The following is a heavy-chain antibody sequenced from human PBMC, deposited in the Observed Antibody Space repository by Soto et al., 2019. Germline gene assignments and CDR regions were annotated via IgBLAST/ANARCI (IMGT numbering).Heavy chain of an antibody. CDR3: AKSLSCYHWFFDL. Sequence: PGGSLRLSCAASGFTFSSCGMSWVRQAPGKGLEWVSAISGSGGSTYYADSVKGRFTISRDNSKNTLYLQLNSLRVEDTAVYYCAKSLSCYHWFFDLWGRGTLVIVSS. D-gene: IGHD2-15*01. V-gene: IGHV3-23*01. CDR2: ISGSGGST. J-gene: IGHJ2*01. CDR1: GFTFSSCG.